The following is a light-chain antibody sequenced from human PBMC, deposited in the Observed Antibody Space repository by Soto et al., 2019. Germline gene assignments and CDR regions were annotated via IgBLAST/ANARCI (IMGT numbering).Light chain of an antibody. CDR2: DVG. CDR3: SSYTSSSTNL. Sequence: QSALTQPASVSGSPGQSITISCTGTSSDVCGYNSFSWYQHHPGKAPKLILYDVGYRPSGVSYRSSGSKSGNTASLTISGLQAVDEADYYCSSYTSSSTNLFAIGTKVTVL. CDR1: SSDVCGYNS. V-gene: IGLV2-14*03. J-gene: IGLJ1*01.